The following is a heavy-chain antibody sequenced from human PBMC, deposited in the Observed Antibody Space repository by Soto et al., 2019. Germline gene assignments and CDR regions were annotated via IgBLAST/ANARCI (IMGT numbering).Heavy chain of an antibody. Sequence: GGSLRLSCAASGFTFSSYAMHWVRQAPGKGLEWVAVISYDGSNKYYADSVKGRFTISRDNSKNTLYLQMNSLRAEDTAVYYCARDASWFGEMVSGYYYYGMDVWGQGTTVTVSS. CDR1: GFTFSSYA. D-gene: IGHD3-10*01. CDR3: ARDASWFGEMVSGYYYYGMDV. J-gene: IGHJ6*02. V-gene: IGHV3-30-3*01. CDR2: ISYDGSNK.